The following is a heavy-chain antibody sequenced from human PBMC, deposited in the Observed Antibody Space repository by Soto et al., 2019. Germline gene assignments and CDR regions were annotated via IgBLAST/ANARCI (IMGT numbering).Heavy chain of an antibody. Sequence: QVKLQESGPGLVKPSETLSLTCTVSGGSISSDFWSWIRQPPGKGLEWIGYSSISVNTDYSPSLKSLATIAADTSRNQFALKLRSVTTADTAVYFCARGREDFHAGSGPRWMWLAPRCQGTLVTVSS. CDR3: ARGREDFHAGSGPRWMWLAP. CDR1: GGSISSDF. CDR2: SSISVNT. V-gene: IGHV4-59*01. J-gene: IGHJ5*02. D-gene: IGHD3-3*01.